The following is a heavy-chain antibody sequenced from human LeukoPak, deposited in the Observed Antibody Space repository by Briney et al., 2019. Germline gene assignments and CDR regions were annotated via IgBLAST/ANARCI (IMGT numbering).Heavy chain of an antibody. CDR2: IYPGDSDT. Sequence: GESLKISCKGSGYSFTSYWIGWVRQMPGKGLEWMGIIYPGDSDTRYSPSFQGQVTISADKSISTAYLQWSSLKASDTAMYYCARGGSQKNGYSRVVDHRRAPQSYGMDVWGQGTTVTVSS. CDR3: ARGGSQKNGYSRVVDHRRAPQSYGMDV. V-gene: IGHV5-51*01. D-gene: IGHD6-13*01. J-gene: IGHJ6*02. CDR1: GYSFTSYW.